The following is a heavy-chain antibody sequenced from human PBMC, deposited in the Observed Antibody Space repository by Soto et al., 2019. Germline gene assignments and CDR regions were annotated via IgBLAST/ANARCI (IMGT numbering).Heavy chain of an antibody. Sequence: ASVKVSCKASGYTFTSYGISWVRQAPGQGLEWMGWISAYNGNTNYAQKLQGRVTMTTDTSTSTAYMELRSLRSDDTAVYFCAKDLVDYYDSSGPDEAKTSYYWGQGTLVTVSS. CDR2: ISAYNGNT. CDR3: AKDLVDYYDSSGPDEAKTSYY. CDR1: GYTFTSYG. D-gene: IGHD3-22*01. J-gene: IGHJ4*02. V-gene: IGHV1-18*01.